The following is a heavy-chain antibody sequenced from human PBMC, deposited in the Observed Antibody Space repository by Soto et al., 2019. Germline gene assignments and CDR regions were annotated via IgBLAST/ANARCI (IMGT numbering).Heavy chain of an antibody. CDR1: GGSISSYY. D-gene: IGHD3-3*01. Sequence: SETLSLTCTVSGGSISSYYWSWIRQPPGKGLEWIGYIYYSGSTNYNPSLKSRVTISVDTSKNQFSLKLSSVTAADAAVYYCARGQWDFWSGYFGFDPWGQGTLVTVSS. J-gene: IGHJ5*02. CDR2: IYYSGST. CDR3: ARGQWDFWSGYFGFDP. V-gene: IGHV4-59*01.